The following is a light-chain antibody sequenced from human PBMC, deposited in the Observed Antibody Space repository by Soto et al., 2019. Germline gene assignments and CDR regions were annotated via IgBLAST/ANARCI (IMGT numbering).Light chain of an antibody. V-gene: IGKV1-39*01. CDR3: QQSYRDPRT. J-gene: IGKJ1*01. Sequence: DIQLTQSPSSLSASVEDRVTITCRASQSIATYLNWYQQRPGKAPKLLIYTPTRLQSGVPSRFSGSGSGTDFTLTITSLQPEDFAIYFCQQSYRDPRTFGQGTRVEIK. CDR2: TPT. CDR1: QSIATY.